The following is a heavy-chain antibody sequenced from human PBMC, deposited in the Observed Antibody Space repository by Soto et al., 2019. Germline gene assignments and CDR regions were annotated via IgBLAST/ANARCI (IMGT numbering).Heavy chain of an antibody. CDR1: GDSVSDGDSY. D-gene: IGHD3-22*01. CDR3: VRGGNPYHYATSGPGTFDK. Sequence: QVQLQESGPGLVKPSQTLSLTCTVSGDSVSDGDSYWSWIRQPPGKALEWIGYTSFSGYTYYSPFLKSRVTISVDMSKSQFSLRLTSVTAADTAVYYCVRGGNPYHYATSGPGTFDKWGQGTLVSVSS. CDR2: TSFSGYT. V-gene: IGHV4-30-4*01. J-gene: IGHJ4*02.